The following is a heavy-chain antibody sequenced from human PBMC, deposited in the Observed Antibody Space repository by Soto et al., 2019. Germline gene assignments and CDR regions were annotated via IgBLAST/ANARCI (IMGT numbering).Heavy chain of an antibody. CDR1: GYTFTSYG. V-gene: IGHV1-18*01. CDR2: ISAYNGNT. CDR3: ARDVAYYYDSSGRNFDY. J-gene: IGHJ4*02. Sequence: QVQLVQSGAEVKKPGASVKVSCKASGYTFTSYGISWVRQAPGQGLEWMGWISAYNGNTNYAQKLQGRDTMTTDTSTSTAYMELRSLRSDDTAVYYCARDVAYYYDSSGRNFDYWGQGTLVTVSS. D-gene: IGHD3-22*01.